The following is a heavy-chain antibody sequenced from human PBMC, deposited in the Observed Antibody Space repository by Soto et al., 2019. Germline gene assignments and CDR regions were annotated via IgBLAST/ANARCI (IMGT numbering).Heavy chain of an antibody. CDR2: ISSSSSTI. J-gene: IGHJ4*02. D-gene: IGHD6-13*01. V-gene: IGHV3-48*02. Sequence: GGSLRLSCAASGFTFSSYSMNWVRQAPGKGLEWVSYISSSSSTIYYADSVKGRFTISRDNAKNSLYLQMNSLRDEDTAVYYCARASFFQLAAAGKSDYWGQGTLVTVSS. CDR3: ARASFFQLAAAGKSDY. CDR1: GFTFSSYS.